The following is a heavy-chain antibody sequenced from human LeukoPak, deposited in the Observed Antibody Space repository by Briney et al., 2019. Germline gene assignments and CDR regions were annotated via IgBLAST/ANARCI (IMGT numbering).Heavy chain of an antibody. CDR1: GFTFTSSA. D-gene: IGHD3-16*01. V-gene: IGHV1-58*01. J-gene: IGHJ4*02. CDR2: IVVGSGNT. CDR3: AKIRVDDYVSPINY. Sequence: SVKVSCKASGFTFTSSAVQWVRQARGQRLEWIGWIVVGSGNTNYAQKFQERVTITRDMSTSTAYMELSSLRSEDTAVYYCAKIRVDDYVSPINYWGQGTLVTVS.